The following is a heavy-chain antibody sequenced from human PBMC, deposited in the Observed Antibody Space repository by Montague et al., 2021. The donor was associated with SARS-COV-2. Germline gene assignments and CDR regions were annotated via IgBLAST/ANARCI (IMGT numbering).Heavy chain of an antibody. CDR2: ITDRGTT. J-gene: IGHJ4*02. CDR3: VKWSSSYGSPNTDFFDS. Sequence: SLRLSCAASGFSFSNYAMTWVRLAPGKGLVWVSSITDRGTTYYADSVKGRLTISRDNSKNTLHLQMSNLRVEDTAVYRCVKWSSSYGSPNTDFFDSWGQGALVTVSS. V-gene: IGHV3-23*01. D-gene: IGHD5-18*01. CDR1: GFSFSNYA.